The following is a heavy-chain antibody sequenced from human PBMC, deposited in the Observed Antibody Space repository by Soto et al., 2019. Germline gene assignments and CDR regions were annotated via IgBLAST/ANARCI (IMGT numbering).Heavy chain of an antibody. Sequence: ASETLSLTCTVSGGSVSSSSFFWGWIRQSPGKGLEWIGSIYYSGTTYYNPSLKSRVTISADTSKSQFSLRVSSVTAADTAVYYCGRHPATSETYFYGMDVWGQGTTVTVSS. V-gene: IGHV4-39*01. CDR2: IYYSGTT. J-gene: IGHJ6*02. CDR1: GGSVSSSSFF. CDR3: GRHPATSETYFYGMDV.